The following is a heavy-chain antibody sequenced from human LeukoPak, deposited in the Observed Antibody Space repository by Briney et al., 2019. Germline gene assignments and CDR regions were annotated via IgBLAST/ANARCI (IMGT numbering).Heavy chain of an antibody. CDR2: ISSSGSTI. V-gene: IGHV3-11*01. CDR3: ARAGSCYSLCYFDY. CDR1: GFTFSDYY. Sequence: PGGSLRLSCAASGFTFSDYYMSWIRQAPGKGLEWVSYISSSGSTIYYADSVKGRFTISRDNSKNTLYLQMNSLRAEDTAVYYCARAGSCYSLCYFDYWGQGTLVTVSS. J-gene: IGHJ4*02. D-gene: IGHD2-15*01.